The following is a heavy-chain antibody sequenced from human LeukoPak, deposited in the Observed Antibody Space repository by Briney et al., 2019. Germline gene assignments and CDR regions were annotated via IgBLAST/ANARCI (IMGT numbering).Heavy chain of an antibody. J-gene: IGHJ4*02. CDR1: GFTFRDAG. CDR3: AHRDTAMVRVDY. D-gene: IGHD5-18*01. CDR2: IRSKTDGGTT. Sequence: GGSLRLPCAASGFTFRDAGMSWVGQAPGKGLERVGRIRSKTDGGTTDYAAPVKGRFTISRDDSKNTLYLQMSSLKTEDTAVYFCAHRDTAMVRVDYWGQGTLVTVSS. V-gene: IGHV3-15*01.